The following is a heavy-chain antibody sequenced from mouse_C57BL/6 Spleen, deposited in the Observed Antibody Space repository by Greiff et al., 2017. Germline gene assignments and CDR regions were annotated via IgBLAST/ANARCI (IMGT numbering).Heavy chain of an antibody. CDR1: GYAFTNYL. CDR2: INPGSGGT. CDR3: ARIKYAMDY. J-gene: IGHJ4*01. Sequence: QVQLKQSGAELVRPGTSVKVSCKASGYAFTNYLIEWVKQRPGQGLEWIGVINPGSGGTNYNEKFKGKATLTADKSSSTAYMQLSSLTSEDSAVYFCARIKYAMDYWGQGTSVTVSS. V-gene: IGHV1-54*01.